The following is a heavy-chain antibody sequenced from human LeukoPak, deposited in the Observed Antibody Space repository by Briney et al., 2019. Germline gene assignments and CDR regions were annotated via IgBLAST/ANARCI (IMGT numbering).Heavy chain of an antibody. J-gene: IGHJ6*03. CDR3: ARDRTSGDAGPYYYYYMDV. V-gene: IGHV4-59*12. D-gene: IGHD6-13*01. Sequence: SETLSLTCTVSGGSISSSYWSWIRQPPGKGLEWIGSIYYSGDTNYNPSLKSRVTISVDTSKNQFSLKLSSVTAADTAVYYCARDRTSGDAGPYYYYYMDVWGKGTTVTVSS. CDR2: IYYSGDT. CDR1: GGSISSSY.